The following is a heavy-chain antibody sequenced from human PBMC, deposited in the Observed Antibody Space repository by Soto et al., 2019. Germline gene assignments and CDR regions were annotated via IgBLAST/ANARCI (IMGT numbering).Heavy chain of an antibody. CDR3: ARGLTTVYLMRRYYAFDI. V-gene: IGHV4-34*01. J-gene: IGHJ3*02. D-gene: IGHD4-4*01. Sequence: QVQLQQWGAGLLKPSETLSLTCGVYGWYFHADYWSWIRQSPGKGLEWIEEIKRSRNTYYNQSLGSRVSTSIDLSQNQFSRSLTSVTAADTAVYYCARGLTTVYLMRRYYAFDIRSQGTMVTVSS. CDR1: GWYFHADY. CDR2: IKRSRNT.